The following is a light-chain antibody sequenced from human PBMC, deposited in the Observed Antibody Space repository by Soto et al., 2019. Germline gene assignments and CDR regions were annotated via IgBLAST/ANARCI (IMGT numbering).Light chain of an antibody. CDR3: QQAYSFPIT. V-gene: IGKV1D-12*01. CDR2: AAS. CDR1: QDIAAY. Sequence: DVHVTQAPCSGSSSVGDRVTITCRASQDIAAYLAWYQHKPGRAPELLIHAASSLQSGVPSRFSGSGSGTDFTLTINSLQPEDFATYYCQQAYSFPITFGQGTRLEIK. J-gene: IGKJ5*01.